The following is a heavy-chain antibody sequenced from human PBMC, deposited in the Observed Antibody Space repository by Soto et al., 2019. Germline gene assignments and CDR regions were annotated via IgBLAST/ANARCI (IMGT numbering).Heavy chain of an antibody. CDR2: IYYSGST. Sequence: PSETLCLPCTVSGGTISSSSYYWCWIRHPPGKGLEWTGRIYYSGSTYYNPSLSSRVSISVDTSKNQFSRMLSAVTAAYTAVSYRAGRRAGYNTIDYWGQETLL. D-gene: IGHD5-12*01. J-gene: IGHJ4*02. CDR1: GGTISSSSYY. CDR3: AGRRAGYNTIDY. V-gene: IGHV4-39*01.